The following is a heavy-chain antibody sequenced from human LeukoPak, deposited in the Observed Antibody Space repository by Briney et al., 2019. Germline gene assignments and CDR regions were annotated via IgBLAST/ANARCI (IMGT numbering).Heavy chain of an antibody. V-gene: IGHV4-59*12. CDR3: ARVQVVPAAMGSYYYYYMDV. J-gene: IGHJ6*03. D-gene: IGHD2-2*01. Sequence: SETLSLTCTVSGGSISSYYWSWIRQPPGKGLEWIGYIYYSGSTNYNPSLKSRVTISVDTSKNQFSLKLGSVTAADTAVYYCARVQVVPAAMGSYYYYYMDVWGKGTTVTISS. CDR2: IYYSGST. CDR1: GGSISSYY.